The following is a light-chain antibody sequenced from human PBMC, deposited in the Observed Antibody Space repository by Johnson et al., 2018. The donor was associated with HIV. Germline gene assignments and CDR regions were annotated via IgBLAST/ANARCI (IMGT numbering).Light chain of an antibody. CDR2: DNN. J-gene: IGLJ1*01. CDR3: GTWDSSLNANV. V-gene: IGLV1-51*01. CDR1: SSNIGNNY. Sequence: QSVLTQPPSVSAAPGQKVTISCSGSSSNIGNNYVSWYQQLPGTAPKLLIYDNNKQPSGIPDRFSGSKSGTSATLGITGLQTGDEADYYCGTWDSSLNANVFGTEIKITVL.